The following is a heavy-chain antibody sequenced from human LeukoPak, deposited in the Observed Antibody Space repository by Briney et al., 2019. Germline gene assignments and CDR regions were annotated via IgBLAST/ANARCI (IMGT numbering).Heavy chain of an antibody. CDR1: GGSISSSSYY. Sequence: SETLSLTCTVSGGSISSSSYYWGWIRQPPGKGLEWIGSIYYSGSTYYNPSLKSRVTISVDTSKNQFSLKLSSVTAADTAVYYCARDTPDYGDYIPFYFDYWGQGTLVTVSS. D-gene: IGHD4-17*01. CDR2: IYYSGST. V-gene: IGHV4-39*02. J-gene: IGHJ4*02. CDR3: ARDTPDYGDYIPFYFDY.